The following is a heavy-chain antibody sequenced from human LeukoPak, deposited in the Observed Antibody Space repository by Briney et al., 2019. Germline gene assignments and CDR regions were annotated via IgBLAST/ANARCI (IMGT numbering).Heavy chain of an antibody. D-gene: IGHD4-17*01. J-gene: IGHJ3*02. CDR2: ISWNSGSI. V-gene: IGHV3-9*01. CDR1: GFTFDDYA. CDR3: AKAVYGTTFDAFDI. Sequence: GGSLRLSCAASGFTFDDYAMHWVRQAPGKGLEWVSGISWNSGSIGYADSVKGRFTISRDNAKNSLYLQMNSLRAEDTALYYCAKAVYGTTFDAFDIWGQGTMVTVSS.